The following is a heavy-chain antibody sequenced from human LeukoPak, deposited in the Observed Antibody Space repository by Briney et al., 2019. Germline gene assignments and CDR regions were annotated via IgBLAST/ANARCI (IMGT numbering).Heavy chain of an antibody. J-gene: IGHJ6*02. CDR3: ACWSTFRYGMDV. D-gene: IGHD2/OR15-2a*01. CDR2: IYYSGST. V-gene: IGHV4-59*08. Sequence: SETLSLTCTVSGGSISSYYWSWIRQPPGKGLEWIGYIYYSGSTNYNPSLKSRVTISVDTSKNQFSLKLSSVTAADTAVYYCACWSTFRYGMDVWGQGTTVTVSS. CDR1: GGSISSYY.